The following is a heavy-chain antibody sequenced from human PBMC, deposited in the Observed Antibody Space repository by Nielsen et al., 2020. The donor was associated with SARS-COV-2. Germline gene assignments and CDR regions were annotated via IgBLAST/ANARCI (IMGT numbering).Heavy chain of an antibody. D-gene: IGHD5-18*01. CDR2: IYYSGST. CDR3: ARGRIKRYSYTYNWFDP. Sequence: WIRQPPGKGLEWIGSIYYSGSTYYNPSLKSRVAISVDTSKNQFSLKLSSVTAADTAVYYCARGRIKRYSYTYNWFDPWGQGTLVTVSS. J-gene: IGHJ5*02. V-gene: IGHV4-39*01.